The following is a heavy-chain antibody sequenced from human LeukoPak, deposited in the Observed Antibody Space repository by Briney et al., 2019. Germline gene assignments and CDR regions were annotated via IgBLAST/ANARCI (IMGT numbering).Heavy chain of an antibody. CDR1: GLTFSSYS. V-gene: IGHV3-21*01. D-gene: IGHD2-15*01. J-gene: IGHJ6*03. CDR3: ARVEATNGRQYYYYYMDV. CDR2: INSGSTYT. Sequence: GGSLRLSCSASGLTFSSYSMNWVRQAPGKGLEWVSSINSGSTYTYYADSVRGRFTISRDNAKKSLFLQMDSLRAEDTAVYYCARVEATNGRQYYYYYMDVWGKGTTVTVSS.